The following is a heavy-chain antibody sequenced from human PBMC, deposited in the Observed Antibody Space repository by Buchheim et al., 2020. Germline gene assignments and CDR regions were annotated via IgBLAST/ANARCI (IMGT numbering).Heavy chain of an antibody. CDR2: INSDGSST. CDR1: GFTFSSYW. D-gene: IGHD3-10*01. CDR3: ASEGALLWFGETLGMDV. Sequence: EVQLVESGGGLVQPGGSLRLSCAASGFTFSSYWMHWVRQAPGKGLVWVSRINSDGSSTSYADSVKGRFTISRDNAKNTLYLQMNSLRAKDTAVYYCASEGALLWFGETLGMDVWGQGTT. J-gene: IGHJ6*02. V-gene: IGHV3-74*01.